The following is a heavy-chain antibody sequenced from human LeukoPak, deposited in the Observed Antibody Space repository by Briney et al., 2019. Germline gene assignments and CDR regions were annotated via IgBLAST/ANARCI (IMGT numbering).Heavy chain of an antibody. V-gene: IGHV1-2*02. D-gene: IGHD3-10*01. CDR2: INPNSGGT. Sequence: ASVKVSCKASGYTFSSSGIYWVRQAPGQGLEWMGWINPNSGGTNYAQKFQGRVTMTRDTSISTAYMELSRLRSDDTAVYYCARDFWYGSGSHNWFDPWGQGTLVTVSS. CDR1: GYTFSSSG. J-gene: IGHJ5*02. CDR3: ARDFWYGSGSHNWFDP.